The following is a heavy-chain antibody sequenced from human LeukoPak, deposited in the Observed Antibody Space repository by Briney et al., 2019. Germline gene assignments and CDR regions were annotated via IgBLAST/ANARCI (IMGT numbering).Heavy chain of an antibody. Sequence: SETLSLTCTVSGGSISSSSYYWGWLRQPPGKGLEWIGSIYYSGSTYYNPSLKSRVTISVDTSKNQFSLKLSSVTAADTAVYYCARLYDSSGYLDYWGQGTLVTVSS. CDR2: IYYSGST. D-gene: IGHD3-22*01. V-gene: IGHV4-39*01. CDR3: ARLYDSSGYLDY. CDR1: GGSISSSSYY. J-gene: IGHJ4*02.